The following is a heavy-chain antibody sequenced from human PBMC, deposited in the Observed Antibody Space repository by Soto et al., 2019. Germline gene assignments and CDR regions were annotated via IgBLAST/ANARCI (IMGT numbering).Heavy chain of an antibody. CDR3: TRGPRPTSVGTGAY. J-gene: IGHJ4*02. Sequence: GGSLRLSCAASGFTFSTYWMHWVRQAPGKGLVWVSRINYDGSSTDYADSVKGRFTISRDNAKNTLYLQMNTLTAEDTAVYYCTRGPRPTSVGTGAYWGQGTLVTVSS. V-gene: IGHV3-74*01. D-gene: IGHD3-10*01. CDR1: GFTFSTYW. CDR2: INYDGSST.